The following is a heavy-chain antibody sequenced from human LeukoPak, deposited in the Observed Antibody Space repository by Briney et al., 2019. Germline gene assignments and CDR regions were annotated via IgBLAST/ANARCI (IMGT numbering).Heavy chain of an antibody. CDR2: TDSSSRYI. Sequence: GGSLRLSCAASGFTFSSYSMNWVRQAPGKGLEWISSTDSSSRYIYYIDSVKGRFTISRDNAKNSLYLQMNSLRAEDSGVYHCVTWDSSGWSLDYWGQGTLVTVSS. V-gene: IGHV3-21*01. J-gene: IGHJ4*02. CDR1: GFTFSSYS. D-gene: IGHD6-19*01. CDR3: VTWDSSGWSLDY.